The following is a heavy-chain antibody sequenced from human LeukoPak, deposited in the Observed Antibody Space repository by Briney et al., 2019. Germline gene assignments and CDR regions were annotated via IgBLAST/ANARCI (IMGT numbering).Heavy chain of an antibody. D-gene: IGHD5-12*01. J-gene: IGHJ3*02. V-gene: IGHV4-39*01. CDR3: ARHSRSAYSGYENAFDI. Sequence: PSETLCLTCTVSGDSISSSSYYWDCIRQPPGKGLEWIGNVYYSTNTYYNPSLKSRVTISVDTSKNQFSLKLSSVTAADTAIYYCARHSRSAYSGYENAFDIWGPGRVGSVSS. CDR1: GDSISSSSYY. CDR2: VYYSTNT.